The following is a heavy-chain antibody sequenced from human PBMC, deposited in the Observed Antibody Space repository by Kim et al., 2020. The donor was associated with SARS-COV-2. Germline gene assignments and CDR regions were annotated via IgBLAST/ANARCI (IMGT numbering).Heavy chain of an antibody. CDR2: IYSGVNTK. CDR1: GFSFNGYA. V-gene: IGHV3-23*03. CDR3: TKGQSGGDGAFQH. Sequence: GGSLRLSCAASGFSFNGYAMSWVRQAPGKGLEWVSIIYSGVNTKYYADFVKGRFTISRDYSKKSVDLQMNSLRVDDTAVYYCTKGQSGGDGAFQHWGQGTPVIVSS. D-gene: IGHD2-21*01. J-gene: IGHJ1*01.